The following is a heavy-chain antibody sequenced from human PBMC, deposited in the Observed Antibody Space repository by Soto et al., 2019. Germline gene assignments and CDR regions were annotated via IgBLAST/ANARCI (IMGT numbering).Heavy chain of an antibody. CDR1: GGTFSSYA. V-gene: IGHV1-69*13. CDR3: ARVPSGNWFDP. D-gene: IGHD6-25*01. Sequence: AASVKVSCKASGGTFSSYAISWVRQASGQGLEWMGGIIPIFGTANYAQKFQGRVTITADESTSTAYMELSSLRSEDTAVYYCARVPSGNWFDPWGQGTLVTVSS. J-gene: IGHJ5*02. CDR2: IIPIFGTA.